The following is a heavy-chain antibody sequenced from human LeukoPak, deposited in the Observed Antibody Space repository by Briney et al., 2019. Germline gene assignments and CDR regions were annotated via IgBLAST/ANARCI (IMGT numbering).Heavy chain of an antibody. Sequence: ASMKVSCKSSGFTFTDHYIHWVRQGPGQGLEWMGYIGPHSTFTSSPQEFQGRVTMTRDASMSTAYMELTRLTSDDTAVYYCVRGFLPLVLVAFDIWGQGTMVTVSS. J-gene: IGHJ3*02. CDR2: IGPHSTFT. D-gene: IGHD6-13*01. V-gene: IGHV1-2*02. CDR1: GFTFTDHY. CDR3: VRGFLPLVLVAFDI.